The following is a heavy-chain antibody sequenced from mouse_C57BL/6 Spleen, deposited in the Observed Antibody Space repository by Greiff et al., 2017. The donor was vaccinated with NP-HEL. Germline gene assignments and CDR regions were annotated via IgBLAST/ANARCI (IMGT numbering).Heavy chain of an antibody. CDR1: GYTFTDYY. CDR3: ARYDGYLYYFDY. J-gene: IGHJ2*01. V-gene: IGHV1-19*01. Sequence: EVQLQQSGPVLVKPGASVKMSCKASGYTFTDYYMNWVKQSHGKSLEWIGVINPYNGGTSYNQKFKGKATLTVDKSSSTAYMELNSLTSEDSAVYYCARYDGYLYYFDYWGQGTTLTVSS. D-gene: IGHD2-3*01. CDR2: INPYNGGT.